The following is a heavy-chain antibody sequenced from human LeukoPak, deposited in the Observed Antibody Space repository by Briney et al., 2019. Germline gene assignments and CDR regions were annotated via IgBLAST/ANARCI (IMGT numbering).Heavy chain of an antibody. CDR3: ARAKNYPPYYFDY. CDR1: GFTLSSYS. J-gene: IGHJ4*02. CDR2: ISSSSSYI. Sequence: GESLRLSCAASGFTLSSYSMNWVRQAPGKGLEWVSSISSSSSYIYYADSVKGRFTISRDNSKKLLYLEMNSLRAEDTAVYYCARAKNYPPYYFDYWGQGTLVTVSS. V-gene: IGHV3-21*01. D-gene: IGHD1-7*01.